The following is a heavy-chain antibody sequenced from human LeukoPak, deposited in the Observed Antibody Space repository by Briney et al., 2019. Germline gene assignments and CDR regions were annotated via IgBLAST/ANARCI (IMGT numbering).Heavy chain of an antibody. V-gene: IGHV1-69*05. CDR3: ARDTPYYDSSGYPY. J-gene: IGHJ4*02. Sequence: SVKVSCKASGGTFSSYAISWVRQAPGQGLEWMGRIIPIFGTANYAQKFQGRVTIATDESTSTAYMELSSLRSEDTAVYYCARDTPYYDSSGYPYWGQGTLVTVSS. CDR2: IIPIFGTA. CDR1: GGTFSSYA. D-gene: IGHD3-22*01.